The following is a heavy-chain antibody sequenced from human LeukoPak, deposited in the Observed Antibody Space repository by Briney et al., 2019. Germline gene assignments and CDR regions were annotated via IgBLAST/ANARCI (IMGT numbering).Heavy chain of an antibody. V-gene: IGHV1-46*01. CDR1: GYTFTSYY. J-gene: IGHJ4*02. D-gene: IGHD3-3*01. CDR3: ARDRGRFLEWLLPTVFDY. Sequence: ASVKVSCKASGYTFTSYYMHWVRQAPGQGLEWMGIINPSGGSTSYAQKFQGRVTMTRDTSTSTVYMELSSLRSEDTAVYYCARDRGRFLEWLLPTVFDYWGQGTLVTVSS. CDR2: INPSGGST.